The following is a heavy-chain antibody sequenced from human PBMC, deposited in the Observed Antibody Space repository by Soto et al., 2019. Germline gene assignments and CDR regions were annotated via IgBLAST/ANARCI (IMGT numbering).Heavy chain of an antibody. D-gene: IGHD3-16*02. CDR1: GFKFSDYW. J-gene: IGHJ4*02. CDR3: ARAGLIFSRPYRPSRFDY. CDR2: IKHDTSEA. Sequence: RRLSCAASGFKFSDYWMSWVRQAPGKGLEWVGNIKHDTSEAHYADSVKGRFTITRDNIKNFLFLQMRDLRADDTASYYCARAGLIFSRPYRPSRFDYWGLGALVTVSS. V-gene: IGHV3-7*03.